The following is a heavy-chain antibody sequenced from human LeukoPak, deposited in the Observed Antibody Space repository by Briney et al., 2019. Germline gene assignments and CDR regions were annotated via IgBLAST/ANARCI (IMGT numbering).Heavy chain of an antibody. Sequence: GGSLRLSCAASGFTFSNYDMHWGRQAPGKGLESVAVIWFDGSNKFYADSVKGRFTISRDNSKNTLYLQMNSLRAEDTAVYYCASSAGALIDCWGQGTLVIVSS. CDR2: IWFDGSNK. CDR1: GFTFSNYD. V-gene: IGHV3-33*01. CDR3: ASSAGALIDC. D-gene: IGHD6-19*01. J-gene: IGHJ4*02.